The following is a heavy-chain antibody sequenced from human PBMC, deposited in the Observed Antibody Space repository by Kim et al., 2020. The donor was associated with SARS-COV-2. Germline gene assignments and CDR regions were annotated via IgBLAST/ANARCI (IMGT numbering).Heavy chain of an antibody. CDR2: IYYDGST. V-gene: IGHV4-39*01. D-gene: IGHD2-2*01. Sequence: SETLSLTCTVSGDSINSRYYWAWIRQTPGRGLEWIGSIYYDGSTYYNPSLSSRITISVDTSKNEFSLKLSSVTAADTAVYYCARLFRTSWCFNFWGHGTLVTVSS. CDR1: GDSINSRYY. J-gene: IGHJ4*01. CDR3: ARLFRTSWCFNF.